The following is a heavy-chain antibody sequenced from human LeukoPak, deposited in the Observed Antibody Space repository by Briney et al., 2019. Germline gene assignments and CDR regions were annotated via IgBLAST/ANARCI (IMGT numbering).Heavy chain of an antibody. J-gene: IGHJ4*02. CDR1: GFTFSSYS. D-gene: IGHD3-22*01. Sequence: GGSLRLSCAASGFTFSSYSMNWVRQAPGKGLEWVSSISSSSSYIYYADSVKGRFTISRDNAKNSLYLQMNSLRAEDTAVYYCARDRPATMIVVAAFDYWGQVTLVTVSS. CDR3: ARDRPATMIVVAAFDY. V-gene: IGHV3-21*01. CDR2: ISSSSSYI.